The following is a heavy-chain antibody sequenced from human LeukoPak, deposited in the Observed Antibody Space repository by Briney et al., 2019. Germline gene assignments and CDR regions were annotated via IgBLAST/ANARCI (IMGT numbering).Heavy chain of an antibody. Sequence: ASVKVSCKTSGYTFTSHGISWVRQAPGQGLEWVGWISTYNGQTDYAQSLQGRVVMTTDRSTSTAYMDLWRLRSDDTAVYYCTSGVDYNYWGQGTVVTVSS. CDR1: GYTFTSHG. CDR3: TSGVDYNY. CDR2: ISTYNGQT. J-gene: IGHJ4*02. D-gene: IGHD2-8*01. V-gene: IGHV1-18*01.